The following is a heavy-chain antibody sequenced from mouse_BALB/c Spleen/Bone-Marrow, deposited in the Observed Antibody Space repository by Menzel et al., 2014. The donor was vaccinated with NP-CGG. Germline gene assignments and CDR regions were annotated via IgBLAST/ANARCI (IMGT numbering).Heavy chain of an antibody. J-gene: IGHJ4*01. D-gene: IGHD2-4*01. V-gene: IGHV3-6*02. CDR2: ISYDGSN. CDR1: GYSITSGYY. CDR3: ARGYDYDYAMDY. Sequence: ESGPGLVKPSQSLSLTCSVTGYSITSGYYWNWIRQFPGNKLEWMGYISYDGSNNYNPSLKNRISITRDTSKNQFFLKLNAVTTEDTATYYCARGYDYDYAMDYRGQGTSVTVSS.